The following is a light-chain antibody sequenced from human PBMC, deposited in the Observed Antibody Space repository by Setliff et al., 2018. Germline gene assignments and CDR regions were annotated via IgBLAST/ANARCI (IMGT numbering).Light chain of an antibody. CDR1: SSDVGGYNY. CDR2: EVS. J-gene: IGLJ1*01. Sequence: QSALTQPASVSGSPGQSITISRTGTSSDVGGYNYVSWYQQHPGKAPKLMIYEVSDRPSGVSNRFSGSKSGNTASLTISGLQAEDEADYYCTSYTASFTYVFGTGTKVTVL. V-gene: IGLV2-14*01. CDR3: TSYTASFTYV.